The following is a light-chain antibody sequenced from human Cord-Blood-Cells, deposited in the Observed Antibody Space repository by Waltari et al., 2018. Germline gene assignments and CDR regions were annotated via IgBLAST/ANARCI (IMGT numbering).Light chain of an antibody. CDR1: QSVLYSSNNKNY. Sequence: DIVMTQSPDSLAVSLGERATINCKSSQSVLYSSNNKNYLAWYQQKPVQPPKLLIYWASTRESVVPTRFSGRVSETDFTLTISSLQVEDGAVYYCQQYYSTPWTFGQGTNVEIK. V-gene: IGKV4-1*01. CDR2: WAS. CDR3: QQYYSTPWT. J-gene: IGKJ1*01.